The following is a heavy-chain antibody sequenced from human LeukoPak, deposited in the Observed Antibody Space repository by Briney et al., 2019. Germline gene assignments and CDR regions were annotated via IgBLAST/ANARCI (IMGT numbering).Heavy chain of an antibody. Sequence: PGGSLRLSCAASGFMFSSYSMNWVRQAPGKGLEWVSCISTSSRNIFQADSVKGRFTISRDNAKNSLYLQMNSLRAEDTAVYYCARGITMVRGVWDWFDPWGQGTLVTVSS. D-gene: IGHD3-10*01. CDR3: ARGITMVRGVWDWFDP. CDR1: GFMFSSYS. CDR2: ISTSSRNI. V-gene: IGHV3-21*01. J-gene: IGHJ5*02.